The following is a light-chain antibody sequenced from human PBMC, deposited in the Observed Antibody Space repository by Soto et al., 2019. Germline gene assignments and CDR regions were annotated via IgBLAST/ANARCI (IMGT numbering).Light chain of an antibody. CDR2: GNI. CDR3: AAWDDRLSGWV. CDR1: SSNIGAGYD. Sequence: QSVLTQPPSVSGAPGQRVTISCTGSSSNIGAGYDVHWYQQRPGTAPKLLIFGNINRPSGVPDRFSGSKSGTSASLAISGLQSEDEADYYCAAWDDRLSGWVFGGGTKLTVL. J-gene: IGLJ3*02. V-gene: IGLV1-40*01.